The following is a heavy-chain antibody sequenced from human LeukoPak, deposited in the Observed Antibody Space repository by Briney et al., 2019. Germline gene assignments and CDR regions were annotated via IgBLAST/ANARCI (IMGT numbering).Heavy chain of an antibody. J-gene: IGHJ4*02. CDR3: ARDHGVGATDIDY. V-gene: IGHV3-9*01. Sequence: GRSLRLSCAASGFTFDNYAMHWVRQVPGKGLEWVSGISWNSGSIGYADSVKGRFIISRDNAKDFLYLQMNTLRAEDTAVYYCARDHGVGATDIDYWGQGTLVTVSS. CDR2: ISWNSGSI. CDR1: GFTFDNYA. D-gene: IGHD1-26*01.